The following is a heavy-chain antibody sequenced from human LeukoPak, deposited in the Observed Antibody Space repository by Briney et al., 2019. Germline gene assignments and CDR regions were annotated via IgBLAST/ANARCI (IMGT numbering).Heavy chain of an antibody. CDR2: ISGSGDSI. J-gene: IGHJ4*02. V-gene: IGHV3-23*01. CDR1: GFIFSSYA. Sequence: GGSLRLSCAASGFIFSSYAMSWVRQAPGKGLEWVSVISGSGDSIYDADSVKGRFTISRDNSKNTLYLQINSLRVEDTAVYYCAKTRGGVVATTSDNWGQGTLVTVSS. D-gene: IGHD5-12*01. CDR3: AKTRGGVVATTSDN.